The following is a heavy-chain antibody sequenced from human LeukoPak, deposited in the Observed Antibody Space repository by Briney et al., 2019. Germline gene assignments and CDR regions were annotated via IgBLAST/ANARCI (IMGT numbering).Heavy chain of an antibody. Sequence: GGSLRLSCSASGFAFSAYAMHWVCQAPGKGLEYVAAINSNGYSTYYADSVRGRFTLSRDNSKNTVYLQMSSLRAGDTAVYYCVKEILVTTSPFDYWGQGTLVTVSS. CDR2: INSNGYST. V-gene: IGHV3-64D*06. D-gene: IGHD4-17*01. CDR3: VKEILVTTSPFDY. CDR1: GFAFSAYA. J-gene: IGHJ4*02.